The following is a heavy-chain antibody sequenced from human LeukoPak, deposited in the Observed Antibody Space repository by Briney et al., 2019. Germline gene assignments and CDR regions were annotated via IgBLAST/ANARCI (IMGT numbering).Heavy chain of an antibody. CDR2: IKSKTDGGTV. Sequence: GGSLRLSCAASGFTFSNAWMNWVRQAPGKGLEWVGRIKSKTDGGTVDYTTPVKGRFTISRDDSKNTLYLQMNSLKTEDTAVYYCTTNYYGSGSYSSEAFDDWGQGTMVTVSS. CDR3: TTNYYGSGSYSSEAFDD. J-gene: IGHJ3*01. V-gene: IGHV3-15*01. D-gene: IGHD3-10*01. CDR1: GFTFSNAW.